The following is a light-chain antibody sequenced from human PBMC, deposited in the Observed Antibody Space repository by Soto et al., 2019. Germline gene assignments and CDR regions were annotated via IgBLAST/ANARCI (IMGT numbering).Light chain of an antibody. CDR3: CSYAGSYTLV. Sequence: QSALTQPASVSGSPGQSITISCTGTSSDVGGYNLVSWNQQHPGKAPKLMIYEGSKRPSGVSDRFSGSKSGNTASLTISGLQAEDEADYYCCSYAGSYTLVLGGGTKLTVL. J-gene: IGLJ3*02. CDR2: EGS. V-gene: IGLV2-23*01. CDR1: SSDVGGYNL.